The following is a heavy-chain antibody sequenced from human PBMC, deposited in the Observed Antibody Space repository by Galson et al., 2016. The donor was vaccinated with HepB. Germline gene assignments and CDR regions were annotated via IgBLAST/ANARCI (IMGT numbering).Heavy chain of an antibody. V-gene: IGHV5-10-1*01. CDR2: IEPSDSYS. Sequence: QSGAEVKKPGESLRISCTGSGYSFADYWISWVRQMPGKGLEWVGRIEPSDSYSSYSPSFQGHVTISLAKSISTAYLRWSSLKASDTAMYYCARHGGIAAAASDMDVWGQGTTVTVFS. CDR1: GYSFADYW. J-gene: IGHJ6*02. CDR3: ARHGGIAAAASDMDV. D-gene: IGHD6-13*01.